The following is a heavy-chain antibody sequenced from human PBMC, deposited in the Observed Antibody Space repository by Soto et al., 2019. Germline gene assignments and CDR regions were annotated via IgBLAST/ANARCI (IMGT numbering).Heavy chain of an antibody. CDR1: GGSISSGDYY. Sequence: SETLSLTCTVSGGSISSGDYYWSWIRQPPGKGLEWIGYIYYSGSTYYNPSLKSRVTISVDTSKNQFSLKLSSVTAADTAVYYCARLWGDYYDSSGYYWEVSNWFDPWGQGTRVTVSS. CDR3: ARLWGDYYDSSGYYWEVSNWFDP. CDR2: IYYSGST. J-gene: IGHJ5*02. D-gene: IGHD3-22*01. V-gene: IGHV4-30-4*01.